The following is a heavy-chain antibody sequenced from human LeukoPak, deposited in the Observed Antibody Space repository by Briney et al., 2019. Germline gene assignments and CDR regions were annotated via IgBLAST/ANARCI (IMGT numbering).Heavy chain of an antibody. CDR1: GFIFSDYY. D-gene: IGHD1-26*01. Sequence: GGSLRLSCAASGFIFSDYYMGWVRQAPGKGLEWVSSISSSSSYIYYADSVKGRFTISRDNAKNSLYLQMNSLRAEDTAVYYCARDNSGSYFDYWGQGTLVTVSS. CDR3: ARDNSGSYFDY. V-gene: IGHV3-11*06. J-gene: IGHJ4*02. CDR2: ISSSSSYI.